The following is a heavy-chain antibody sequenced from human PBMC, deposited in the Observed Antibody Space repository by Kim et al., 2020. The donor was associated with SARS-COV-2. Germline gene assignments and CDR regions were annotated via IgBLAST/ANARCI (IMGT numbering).Heavy chain of an antibody. D-gene: IGHD3-10*01. V-gene: IGHV1-3*04. CDR1: GYTLTNYI. Sequence: ASVKVSCKISGYTLTNYIVHWVRQAPGQSLEWLGWINTGTGDTRYSQRFQGRVTITRGTSANTAYMELRGLRSEDTAVYYCAGGANTRTQTTMLRGAPFDGWGQGALVTVSS. CDR3: AGGANTRTQTTMLRGAPFDG. J-gene: IGHJ4*02. CDR2: INTGTGDT.